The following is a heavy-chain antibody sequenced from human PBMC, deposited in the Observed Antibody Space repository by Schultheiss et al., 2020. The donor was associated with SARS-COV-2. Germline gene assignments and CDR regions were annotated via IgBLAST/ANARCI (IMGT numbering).Heavy chain of an antibody. CDR1: GYSISSGYY. V-gene: IGHV4-38-2*01. D-gene: IGHD6-19*01. CDR3: ARAPRGGGSGWYLFYFDY. CDR2: IYHSGST. J-gene: IGHJ4*02. Sequence: SETLSLTCAVSGYSISSGYYWGWIRQPPGKGLEWIGSIYHSGSTYYNPSLKSRVTISVDTSKNQFSLKLSSVTTADTAVYYCARAPRGGGSGWYLFYFDYWGQGTLVTVSS.